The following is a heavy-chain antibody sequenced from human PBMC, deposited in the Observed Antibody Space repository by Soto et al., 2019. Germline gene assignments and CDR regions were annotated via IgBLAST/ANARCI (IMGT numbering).Heavy chain of an antibody. CDR2: FYYSGTT. Sequence: QLQLQESGPGLVKPSETLSLTCTVSGGSISSSSYYWGWIRQPPGKGLEWIGRFYYSGTTYYNPSLKSRVTISVDTSENQFSLKLSSVTAADTAVYYCARHSIAAAGTRWDFFDYWGQGTLVTVSS. CDR3: ARHSIAAAGTRWDFFDY. V-gene: IGHV4-39*01. CDR1: GGSISSSSYY. D-gene: IGHD6-13*01. J-gene: IGHJ4*02.